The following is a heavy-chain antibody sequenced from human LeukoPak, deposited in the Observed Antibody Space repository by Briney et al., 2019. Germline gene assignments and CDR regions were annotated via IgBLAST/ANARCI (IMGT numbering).Heavy chain of an antibody. J-gene: IGHJ4*02. V-gene: IGHV3-7*01. CDR1: GFTFGKYW. CDR3: ARDSLYSGSYSFDY. CDR2: IKLDGSEK. Sequence: GGSLRLSCVASGFTFGKYWMSWVRQAPGKGLEWVANIKLDGSEKNYVDSVKGRFTISRDNTKNSLYLQMNSLRAEDTAVYYCARDSLYSGSYSFDYWGQGTLVTVSS. D-gene: IGHD1-26*01.